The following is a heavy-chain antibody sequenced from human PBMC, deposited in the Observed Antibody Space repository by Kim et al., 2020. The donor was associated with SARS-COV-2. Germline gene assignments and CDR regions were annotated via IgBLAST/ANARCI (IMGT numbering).Heavy chain of an antibody. V-gene: IGHV1-18*01. Sequence: ASVKVSCKASGYTFTSYGISWVRQAPGQGLEWMGWITAYNGNTNYAQKLQGRVTMTTDTSTSTAYMELRSLRSDDTAVYYCAREAIMYSSVPDYYGMDVWGQGTTVTVSS. CDR2: ITAYNGNT. D-gene: IGHD6-25*01. CDR1: GYTFTSYG. CDR3: AREAIMYSSVPDYYGMDV. J-gene: IGHJ6*02.